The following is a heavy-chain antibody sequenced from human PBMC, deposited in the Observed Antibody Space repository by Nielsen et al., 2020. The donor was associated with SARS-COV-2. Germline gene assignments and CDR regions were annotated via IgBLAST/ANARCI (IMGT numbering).Heavy chain of an antibody. D-gene: IGHD3-16*02. CDR2: ISAYNGNT. V-gene: IGHV1-18*01. CDR3: AREYYDYVWGSYRRYDY. CDR1: GYTFTSYG. J-gene: IGHJ4*02. Sequence: ASVKVSCKASGYTFTSYGISWVRQAPGQGLEWMGWISAYNGNTNYAQKLRGRVTMTTDTSTSTAYMELRSLRSDDTAVYYCAREYYDYVWGSYRRYDYWGQGTLVTVSS.